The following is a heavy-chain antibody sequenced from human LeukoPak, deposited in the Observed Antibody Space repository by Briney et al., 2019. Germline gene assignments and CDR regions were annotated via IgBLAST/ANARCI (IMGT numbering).Heavy chain of an antibody. CDR1: GFTFSSYA. V-gene: IGHV3-23*01. J-gene: IGHJ4*02. CDR2: ISGSGGST. Sequence: GGSLRLSCAASGFTFSSYAMSWVRQAPGKGLEWVSAISGSGGSTYYADSVRGRFTISRDSSKNTLYLQMNSLRAEDTAVYYCVKEAVESSGWQFDYWGQGTLVTVSS. CDR3: VKEAVESSGWQFDY. D-gene: IGHD6-19*01.